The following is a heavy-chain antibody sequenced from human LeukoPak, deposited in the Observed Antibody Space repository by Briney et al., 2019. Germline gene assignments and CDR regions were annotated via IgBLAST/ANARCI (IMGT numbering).Heavy chain of an antibody. CDR1: GGSISSSSYY. CDR3: ASGTISSLPYYYMDV. CDR2: INHSGST. Sequence: SETLSLTCTVSGGSISSSSYYWGWIRQPPGKGLEWIGEINHSGSTNYNPSLKSRVTISVDTSKNQFSLKLSSVTAADTAVYYCASGTISSLPYYYMDVWGKGTTVTVSS. J-gene: IGHJ6*03. D-gene: IGHD1-7*01. V-gene: IGHV4-39*07.